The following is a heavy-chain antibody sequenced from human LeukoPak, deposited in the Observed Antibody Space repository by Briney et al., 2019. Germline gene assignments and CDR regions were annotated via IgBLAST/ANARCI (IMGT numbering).Heavy chain of an antibody. CDR1: GGSISSGDYY. V-gene: IGHV4-30-4*01. J-gene: IGHJ3*02. CDR3: ARDRQYDILTGYYMGAFDI. Sequence: SETLSLTCTVSGGSISSGDYYWSWIRQPPGKGLEWIGYIYYSGSTYYNPSLKSRVTISVDTSKNQFSLKLSSVTAADTAVYYCARDRQYDILTGYYMGAFDIWGQGTMVTVSS. D-gene: IGHD3-9*01. CDR2: IYYSGST.